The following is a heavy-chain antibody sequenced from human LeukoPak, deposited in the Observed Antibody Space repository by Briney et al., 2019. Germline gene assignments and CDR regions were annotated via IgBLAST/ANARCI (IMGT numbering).Heavy chain of an antibody. Sequence: ASVKVSCKASGYTFTGYYMHWVRQAPGQGLEWMGWINPNSGGTNYAQKFQGRVTMTRDTSISTAYMELSRLRSDDTAVYYCARDPGPGSSSWYVHYYYYMDVWGKGTTVTVSS. D-gene: IGHD6-13*01. CDR3: ARDPGPGSSSWYVHYYYYMDV. V-gene: IGHV1-2*02. CDR2: INPNSGGT. CDR1: GYTFTGYY. J-gene: IGHJ6*03.